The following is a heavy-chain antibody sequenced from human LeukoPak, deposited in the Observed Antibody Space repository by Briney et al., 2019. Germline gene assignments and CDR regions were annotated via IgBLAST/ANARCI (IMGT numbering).Heavy chain of an antibody. J-gene: IGHJ4*02. Sequence: QPGGSLRLSCAASGFTFSSYAMHWVRQAPGKGLEWVAVISYDGSNKYYADSVKGRFTISRDNSKNTLYLQMNSLRAEDTAVYYCARDASSIAARLTFYYFDYWGQGTLVTVSS. D-gene: IGHD6-6*01. CDR3: ARDASSIAARLTFYYFDY. V-gene: IGHV3-30-3*01. CDR1: GFTFSSYA. CDR2: ISYDGSNK.